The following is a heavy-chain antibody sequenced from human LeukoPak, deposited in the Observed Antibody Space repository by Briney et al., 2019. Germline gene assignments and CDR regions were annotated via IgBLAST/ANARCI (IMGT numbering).Heavy chain of an antibody. Sequence: HAGVSLRLSCAASGFIFSTYGMYWVRQAPGKGLEWVAFIRHDGSIKNYADSVKGRSTISRDNSKNTLYLQMNSLRAEDTAVYYCAKDSLADIDYWGQGTLVTVSS. J-gene: IGHJ4*02. CDR1: GFIFSTYG. CDR2: IRHDGSIK. CDR3: AKDSLADIDY. V-gene: IGHV3-30*02. D-gene: IGHD3-16*01.